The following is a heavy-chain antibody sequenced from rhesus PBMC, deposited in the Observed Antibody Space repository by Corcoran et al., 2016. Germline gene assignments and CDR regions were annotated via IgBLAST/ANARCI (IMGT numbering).Heavy chain of an antibody. D-gene: IGHD6-25*01. CDR2: INSGGDTT. V-gene: IGHV3S5*01. Sequence: EVKLVETGGGLVQPGGSLQLPCAAFGFTFVNYAMTWVRQAPGTGLEWVSSINSGGDTTYYTDSVKGRFTISRDNSKNTLSLQMNSLRPEDTAVYYCAKRGSGSWNSWGQGVLVTVSS. CDR3: AKRGSGSWNS. CDR1: GFTFVNYA. J-gene: IGHJ4*01.